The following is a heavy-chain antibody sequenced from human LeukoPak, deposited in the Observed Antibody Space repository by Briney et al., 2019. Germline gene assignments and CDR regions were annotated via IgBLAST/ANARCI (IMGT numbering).Heavy chain of an antibody. D-gene: IGHD3-22*01. J-gene: IGHJ1*01. CDR2: IYSGGST. CDR1: GFTVRSNY. V-gene: IGHV3-66*04. CDR3: ARPHYYESSGYQGEYFQH. Sequence: PGGSLRLSCAASGFTVRSNYMSWVRQAPGKGLEWVSVIYSGGSTYYADSVKGRFTISRDNSKNTLYLQMNSLRAEDTAVYYCARPHYYESSGYQGEYFQHWGQGTLVTVSS.